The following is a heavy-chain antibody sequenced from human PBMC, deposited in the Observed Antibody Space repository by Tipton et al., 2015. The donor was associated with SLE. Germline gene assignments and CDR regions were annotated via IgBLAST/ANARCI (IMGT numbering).Heavy chain of an antibody. Sequence: TLSLTCTVSGGSIGGSSYYWGWIRQSPGKGLEWIGSIYYSGTSHYKASLESRVTISVDTSKNQFSLKVSSATAADTAVYYCARDDLGLYWGPGTLVTVSS. V-gene: IGHV4-39*02. CDR2: IYYSGTS. D-gene: IGHD7-27*01. CDR3: ARDDLGLY. J-gene: IGHJ4*02. CDR1: GGSIGGSSYY.